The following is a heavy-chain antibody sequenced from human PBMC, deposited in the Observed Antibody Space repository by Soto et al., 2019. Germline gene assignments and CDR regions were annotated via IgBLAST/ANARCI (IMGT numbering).Heavy chain of an antibody. J-gene: IGHJ4*02. D-gene: IGHD6-19*01. CDR1: GFTFSSYG. CDR2: ISYDGSNK. V-gene: IGHV3-30*18. CDR3: AKDRYSSGWYYY. Sequence: GGSLRLSCAASGFTFSSYGMHWVRQAPGKGLEWVAVISYDGSNKYYADSVKGRFTISRDNSKNTLYLQMNSLRAEDTAVYYCAKDRYSSGWYYYWGQGTLVTVSS.